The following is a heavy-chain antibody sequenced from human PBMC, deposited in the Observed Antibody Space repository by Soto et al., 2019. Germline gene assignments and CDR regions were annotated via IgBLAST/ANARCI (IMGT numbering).Heavy chain of an antibody. CDR1: GFTFTSSA. CDR2: IVVGSGNT. CDR3: ATFLGYCSGGSCYSVGAPGHYYYYGMDV. J-gene: IGHJ6*02. Sequence: SVKVSCKASGFTFTSSAVQWVRQARGQRLEWIGWIVVGSGNTNYAQKFQERVTITRDMSTSTAYMELSSLRSEDTAVYYCATFLGYCSGGSCYSVGAPGHYYYYGMDVWGQGTTVTVSS. V-gene: IGHV1-58*01. D-gene: IGHD2-15*01.